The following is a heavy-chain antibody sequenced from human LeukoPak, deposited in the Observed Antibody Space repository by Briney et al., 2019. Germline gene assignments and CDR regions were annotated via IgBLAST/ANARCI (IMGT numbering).Heavy chain of an antibody. D-gene: IGHD1-26*01. V-gene: IGHV1-24*01. CDR3: NAVYSGNNWFDP. CDR2: FDPEDGET. J-gene: IGHJ5*02. Sequence: ASVKVSCKVSGYALTELSMHWVRQAPGKGLEWMGGFDPEDGETIYAQRFQGRVTMTTGTSTSTAYMELRSLRSDDTAVYYCNAVYSGNNWFDPWGQGTLDTVSS. CDR1: GYALTELS.